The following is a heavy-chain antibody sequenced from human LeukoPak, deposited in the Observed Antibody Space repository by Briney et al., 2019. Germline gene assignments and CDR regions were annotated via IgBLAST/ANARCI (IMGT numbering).Heavy chain of an antibody. V-gene: IGHV3-48*03. CDR2: ISSSGSTI. J-gene: IGHJ3*02. CDR1: GFTFSSYE. Sequence: GGSLRLSCAASGFTFSSYEMNWVRRAPGKGLEWVSYISSSGSTIYYADSVKGRFTISRDNAKNSLYLQMNSLRAEDTAVYYCARSYYYDSSGTYAFDIWGQGTMVTASS. CDR3: ARSYYYDSSGTYAFDI. D-gene: IGHD3-22*01.